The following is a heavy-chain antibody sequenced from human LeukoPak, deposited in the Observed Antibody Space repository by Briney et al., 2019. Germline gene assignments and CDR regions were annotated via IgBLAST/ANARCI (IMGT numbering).Heavy chain of an antibody. V-gene: IGHV3-33*06. Sequence: GGTLRLSCAASGFTFSSYGMHWVRQAPGKGLEWVAVIWYDGSNKYYADSVKGRFTISRDNSKNTLYLQVNSLRAEDTAVYYCAKGNGYSYGRYYFDYWGQGTLVTVSS. D-gene: IGHD5-18*01. CDR1: GFTFSSYG. J-gene: IGHJ4*02. CDR3: AKGNGYSYGRYYFDY. CDR2: IWYDGSNK.